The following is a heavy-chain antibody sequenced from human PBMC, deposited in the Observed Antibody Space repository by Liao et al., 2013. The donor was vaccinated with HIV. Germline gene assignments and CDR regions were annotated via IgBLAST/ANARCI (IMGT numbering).Heavy chain of an antibody. CDR2: INHRGRT. V-gene: IGHV4-34*01. D-gene: IGHD3-10*01. J-gene: IGHJ2*01. CDR1: GGSLSGSY. CDR3: ARDRGVPYWYFDL. Sequence: QVQLQQWGAGLLKPAETLSLTCAVYGGSLSGSYWNWIRQLPGKGLEWIGKINHRGRTDYNPSLKSRVSMSVDTSKNQFSLKLSSVTAADTAVYYCARDRGVPYWYFDLWGRGTLVTVSS.